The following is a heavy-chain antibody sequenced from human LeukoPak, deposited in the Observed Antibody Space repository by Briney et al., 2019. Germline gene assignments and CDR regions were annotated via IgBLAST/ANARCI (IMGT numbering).Heavy chain of an antibody. Sequence: GGSLRLSCAASGFTFSSYGMHWVRQAPGKGLEWVAVIWYDRSNKYYADSVKGRFTISRDNSKNTLYLQMNSLRAEDTAVYYCARGGDSTMGNPDYYFDYWGQGTLVTVSS. D-gene: IGHD2-21*01. CDR2: IWYDRSNK. CDR3: ARGGDSTMGNPDYYFDY. J-gene: IGHJ4*02. V-gene: IGHV3-33*01. CDR1: GFTFSSYG.